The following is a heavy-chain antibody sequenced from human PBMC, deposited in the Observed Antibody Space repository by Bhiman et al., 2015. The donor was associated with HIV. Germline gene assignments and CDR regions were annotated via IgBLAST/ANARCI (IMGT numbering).Heavy chain of an antibody. CDR3: AGAYSSGWFDQ. CDR2: IWYDGSNK. CDR1: GFSFSNYG. Sequence: QVHLVESGGGVVQPGRSLRLSCAASGFSFSNYGMHWVRQAPGKGLEWVAAIWYDGSNKHYADSVKGRFTISRDNSKKMVYLQMNSLRIDDTALYYCAGAYSSGWFDQWGQGTLVTVSS. V-gene: IGHV3-33*01. D-gene: IGHD3-22*01. J-gene: IGHJ5*02.